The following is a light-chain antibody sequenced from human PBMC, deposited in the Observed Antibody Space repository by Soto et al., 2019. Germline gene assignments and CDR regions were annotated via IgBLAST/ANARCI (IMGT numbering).Light chain of an antibody. J-gene: IGLJ2*01. CDR2: EVS. V-gene: IGLV2-14*01. Sequence: QSVLTQPASVSGSPGQSITISCTGTSSDVGAYNYVSWYQQRPGKAPKLVISEVSDRPSGVSNRFSGSKSGNTASLTISELQAEDEADYYCCSYTSSSTLVFGGGTKLTVL. CDR1: SSDVGAYNY. CDR3: CSYTSSSTLV.